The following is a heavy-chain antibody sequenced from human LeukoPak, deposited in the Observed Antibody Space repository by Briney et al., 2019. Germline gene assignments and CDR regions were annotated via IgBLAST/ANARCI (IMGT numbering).Heavy chain of an antibody. V-gene: IGHV3-23*01. D-gene: IGHD3-3*01. CDR1: GLTFSSYA. J-gene: IGHJ4*02. CDR3: AKDLLEWLSPSFDY. Sequence: SGGSLRLSCAASGLTFSSYAMSWVRQAPGKGLEWVSAISGSGGSTYYADSVKGRFTISRANSKNTLYLQMNSLRAEDTAVYYCAKDLLEWLSPSFDYLGQGTLVTVSS. CDR2: ISGSGGST.